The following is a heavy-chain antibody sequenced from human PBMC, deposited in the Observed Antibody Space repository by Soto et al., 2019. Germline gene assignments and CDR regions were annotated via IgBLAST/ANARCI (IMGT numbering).Heavy chain of an antibody. CDR2: ISYDGTNK. Sequence: GGSRRLACAASGLTFSSYGMHWVRQAPGKGLEWVAVISYDGTNKYFADSVKGRFTISRDNSKNTLYLQRNSLRAEDTAVYYCAKDAGFSNSWYLIYWGQGTLVTVSS. D-gene: IGHD6-13*01. CDR1: GLTFSSYG. CDR3: AKDAGFSNSWYLIY. J-gene: IGHJ4*02. V-gene: IGHV3-30*18.